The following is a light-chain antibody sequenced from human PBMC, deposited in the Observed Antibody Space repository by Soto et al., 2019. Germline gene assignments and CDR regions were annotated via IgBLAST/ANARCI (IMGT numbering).Light chain of an antibody. CDR3: QQYNSLWT. Sequence: DIQMTQSPSTLSASVGDRVTITCRASQSISSWLAWYQQKPGKAPKLLICDASSLESGVPSRFSGSGSGTEFTLTIRSLQPDDFATYYCQQYNSLWTFGQGTKVEIK. CDR1: QSISSW. V-gene: IGKV1-5*01. CDR2: DAS. J-gene: IGKJ1*01.